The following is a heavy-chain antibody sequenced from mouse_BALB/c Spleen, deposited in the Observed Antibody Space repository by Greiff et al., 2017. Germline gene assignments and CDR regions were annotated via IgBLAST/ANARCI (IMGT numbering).Heavy chain of an antibody. D-gene: IGHD2-4*01. Sequence: VKLKESGPGLVAPSQSLSITCTVSGFSLTSYDISWIRQPPGKGLEWLGVIWTGGGTNYNSAFMSRLSISKYNSKSQVFLKMNSLQTDDTAIYYCVREVLIPWGAYWGQGTLVTVSA. CDR3: VREVLIPWGAY. CDR1: GFSLTSYD. J-gene: IGHJ3*01. CDR2: IWTGGGT. V-gene: IGHV2-9-2*01.